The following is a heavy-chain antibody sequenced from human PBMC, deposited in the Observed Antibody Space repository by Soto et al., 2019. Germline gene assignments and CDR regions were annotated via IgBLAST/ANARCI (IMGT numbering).Heavy chain of an antibody. D-gene: IGHD3-22*01. CDR2: ISWNSGSA. Sequence: PGGFLRLSCAASGFTFDDYAMHWVRQLPGKGLEWVSGISWNSGSAAYMDSVKGRFLISRDNAKKSLFLQMRSLRPEDTALYYCVKGLNYNFDNIGFHGWGQGTLVTVS. CDR1: GFTFDDYA. V-gene: IGHV3-9*01. CDR3: VKGLNYNFDNIGFHG. J-gene: IGHJ4*02.